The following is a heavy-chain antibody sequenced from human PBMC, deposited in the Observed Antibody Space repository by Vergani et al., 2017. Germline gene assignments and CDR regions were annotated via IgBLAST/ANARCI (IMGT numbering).Heavy chain of an antibody. CDR1: GGSISSGDHC. CDR2: IFYSGTT. D-gene: IGHD6-13*01. Sequence: QVQLQESGPGVVKPSQTLSLTCAVSGGSISSGDHCWTWIRQRPGKGLEWIGYIFYSGTTYDNPSLRSRLTISVDTSQNQFSLTLSSVNATDTAGYYCARGSRAAGYSGPDSWGQGTRVTVSS. V-gene: IGHV4-31*11. CDR3: ARGSRAAGYSGPDS. J-gene: IGHJ4*02.